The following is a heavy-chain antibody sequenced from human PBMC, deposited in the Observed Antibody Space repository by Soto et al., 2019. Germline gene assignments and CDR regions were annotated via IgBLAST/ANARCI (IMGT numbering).Heavy chain of an antibody. J-gene: IGHJ4*02. CDR2: ISYNGIDT. CDR3: LTGEGPTAPHTRFAY. V-gene: IGHV3-30*03. D-gene: IGHD7-27*01. Sequence: QMQLVESGGGVVQPGRSLRLSCAASGFTFSNHGIHWFRQAPGKGLEWVGDISYNGIDTWYADSVKGRFTIYRDNFKNTAYLQMNRLRLADTAVYYCLTGEGPTAPHTRFAYWGQGTLVTVSP. CDR1: GFTFSNHG.